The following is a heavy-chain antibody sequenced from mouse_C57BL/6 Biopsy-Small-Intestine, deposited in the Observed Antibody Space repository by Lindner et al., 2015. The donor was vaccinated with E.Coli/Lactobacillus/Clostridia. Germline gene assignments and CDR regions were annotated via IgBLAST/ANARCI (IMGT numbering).Heavy chain of an antibody. CDR1: GYIFTKYA. D-gene: IGHD1-3*01. J-gene: IGHJ4*01. CDR2: INTGNGNT. V-gene: IGHV1-84*02. Sequence: SVKVSCKASGYIFTKYAIHWLRQAPGQRPEWMGWINTGNGNTRYPKTLQGRVTITRDTSASTSYMGLSSLRSEDTAVYYCARLRYNWNYSDPREDYWGQGTLVTVSS. CDR3: ARLRYNWNYSDPREDY.